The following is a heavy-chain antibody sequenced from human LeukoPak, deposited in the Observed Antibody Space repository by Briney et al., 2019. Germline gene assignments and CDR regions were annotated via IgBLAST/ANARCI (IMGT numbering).Heavy chain of an antibody. CDR2: ISGSGGNT. CDR1: GFTFSRNG. D-gene: IGHD5-18*01. CDR3: ATYRQVLLPFES. Sequence: GGSLRLSCAASGFTFSRNGMTWVRQAPGKGLEWVSAISGSGGNTYYADSVRGRFTISRDNSKSTLFLQMNSLRAEDSAIYYCATYRQVLLPFESWGQGTLVTVSS. J-gene: IGHJ4*02. V-gene: IGHV3-23*01.